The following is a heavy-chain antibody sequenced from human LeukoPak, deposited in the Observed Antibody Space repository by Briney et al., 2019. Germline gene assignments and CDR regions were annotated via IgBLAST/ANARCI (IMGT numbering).Heavy chain of an antibody. J-gene: IGHJ6*02. Sequence: ASVKVSCKASGYTFTGYYMHWVRQAPGQGLGWMGWINPNSGGTNYAQKFQGRVTMTRDTSISTAYMELSRLRSDDTAVYYCARVPSPRRYYYYYGMDVWGQGTTVTVSS. V-gene: IGHV1-2*02. CDR3: ARVPSPRRYYYYYGMDV. CDR1: GYTFTGYY. CDR2: INPNSGGT. D-gene: IGHD6-6*01.